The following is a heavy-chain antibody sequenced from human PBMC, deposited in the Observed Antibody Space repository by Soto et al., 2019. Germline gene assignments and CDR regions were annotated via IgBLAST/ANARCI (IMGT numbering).Heavy chain of an antibody. CDR3: ARAVDTAMAPSA. Sequence: GGSLRLSCAASGLTFSGFGMHWVRQAPGKGLEWVAVISYDGSNKYYADSVKGRFTISRDNSKNTLYLQMNSLRAEDTAVYYCARAVDTAMAPSAWGQGTLVTVSS. D-gene: IGHD5-18*01. CDR2: ISYDGSNK. V-gene: IGHV3-30*03. J-gene: IGHJ5*02. CDR1: GLTFSGFG.